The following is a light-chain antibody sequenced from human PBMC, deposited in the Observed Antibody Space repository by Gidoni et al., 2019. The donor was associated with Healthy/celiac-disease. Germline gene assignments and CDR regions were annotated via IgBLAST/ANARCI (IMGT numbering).Light chain of an antibody. CDR3: QQDNNWPL. V-gene: IGKV3-15*01. J-gene: IGKJ1*01. CDR2: GAS. Sequence: EIVMTQSPATLSVSPGERATLSCRASQSVSSNLAWYQQKPGQAPRLLIYGASTRATGIPARFSGSGSGTEFTLTISSLQSEDFAVYYCQQDNNWPLFXQXTKVEIK. CDR1: QSVSSN.